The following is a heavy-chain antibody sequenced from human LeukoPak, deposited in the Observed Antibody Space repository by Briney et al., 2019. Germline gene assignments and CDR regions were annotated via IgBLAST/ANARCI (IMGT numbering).Heavy chain of an antibody. V-gene: IGHV1-8*03. J-gene: IGHJ5*02. CDR3: ARGRYCSSTSCDFSWVLNWFDP. CDR2: MNPNSGNT. D-gene: IGHD2-2*01. Sequence: ASVKVSCKASGYTFTSYDINWVRQATGQGLEWMRWMNPNSGNTGYAQKFQGRVTITRNTSISTAYMELSSLRSEDTAVYYCARGRYCSSTSCDFSWVLNWFDPWGQGTLVTVSS. CDR1: GYTFTSYD.